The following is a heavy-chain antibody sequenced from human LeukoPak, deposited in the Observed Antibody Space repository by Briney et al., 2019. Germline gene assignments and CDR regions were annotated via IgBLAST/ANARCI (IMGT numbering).Heavy chain of an antibody. CDR1: GGSISSGDYY. Sequence: SQTLSLTCTVSGGSISSGDYYWSWIRQPPGKGLEWIGYIYYSGSTYYNPSLKSRVTISVETSKNQFSLKLSSVTAADTAVYYCARSIVVVPAAHTYYDFWSGYPAYYYMDVWGKGTTVTVYS. CDR3: ARSIVVVPAAHTYYDFWSGYPAYYYMDV. J-gene: IGHJ6*03. V-gene: IGHV4-30-4*08. D-gene: IGHD3-3*01. CDR2: IYYSGST.